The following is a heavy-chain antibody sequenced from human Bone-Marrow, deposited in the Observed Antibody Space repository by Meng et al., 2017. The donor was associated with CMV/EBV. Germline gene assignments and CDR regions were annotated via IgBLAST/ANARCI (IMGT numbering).Heavy chain of an antibody. J-gene: IGHJ2*01. CDR3: AKDDDDNRNPL. D-gene: IGHD1-14*01. CDR2: ISGSGGST. V-gene: IGHV3-23*01. CDR1: GFTFSSYA. Sequence: LSCAASGFTFSSYAMSWVRQAPGKGLEWVSAISGSGGSTYYADSVKGRFTISRDNSKNTLYLQMNSLRAEDTAVYYCAKDDDDNRNPLWGRGTLVTVSS.